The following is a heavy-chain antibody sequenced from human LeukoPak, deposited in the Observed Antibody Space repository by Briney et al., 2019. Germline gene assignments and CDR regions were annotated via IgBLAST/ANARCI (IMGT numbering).Heavy chain of an antibody. Sequence: SETLSLTCTVSGGSISSSTYYWGWIRQPPGKGLEWIGSIYYSGSTYYNPSLKSRVTRSVDTSKNQFSLKLSSVTAADTAVYYCAREAGYSSSWEFDYWGQGTLVTVSS. CDR3: AREAGYSSSWEFDY. D-gene: IGHD6-13*01. CDR1: GGSISSSTYY. J-gene: IGHJ4*02. CDR2: IYYSGST. V-gene: IGHV4-39*07.